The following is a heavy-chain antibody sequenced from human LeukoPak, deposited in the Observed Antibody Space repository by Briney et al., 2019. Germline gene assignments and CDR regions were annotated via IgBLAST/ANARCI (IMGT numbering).Heavy chain of an antibody. CDR2: INPSGGST. CDR1: GYTFTSYY. J-gene: IGHJ6*02. D-gene: IGHD2-2*02. CDR3: ARDGSTRYCSSTSCYKHYYYGMDV. V-gene: IGHV1-46*01. Sequence: GATAKVSCKASGYTFTSYYMHWVRQAPGQGLEWMGIINPSGGSTSYAQKFQGRVTMTRDTSTSTVYMELSSLRSEDTAVYYCARDGSTRYCSSTSCYKHYYYGMDVWGQGTTVTVSS.